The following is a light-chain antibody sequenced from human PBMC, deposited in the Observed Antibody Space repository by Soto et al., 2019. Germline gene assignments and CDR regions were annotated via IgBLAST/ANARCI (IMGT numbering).Light chain of an antibody. CDR1: SSDIGAYNF. CDR3: TSWTTXTAMI. V-gene: IGLV2-14*03. CDR2: DVN. Sequence: QSVLTQPASVSGSPGQSITISCTGTSSDIGAYNFASWYQQHPGKAPKLMLYDVNIRPSGVSNRFSGSKSGNTASLTISGLQAEDEADYYCTSWTTXTAMIFGGGTKVTVL. J-gene: IGLJ2*01.